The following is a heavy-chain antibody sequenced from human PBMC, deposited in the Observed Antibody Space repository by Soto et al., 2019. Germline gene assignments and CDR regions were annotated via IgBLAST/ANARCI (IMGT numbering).Heavy chain of an antibody. D-gene: IGHD2-15*01. CDR2: IVVASGQT. Sequence: SVKVSCKASGSGCIMSGIQCVLQSHGQRLEWIGWIVVASGQTNYAQNFRGRVAITRDTSTATAYIELTGLTSEDTAVYFCSADRPDIGVGWWVWGQGTMVTVSS. J-gene: IGHJ3*01. CDR3: SADRPDIGVGWWV. CDR1: GSGCIMSG. V-gene: IGHV1-58*02.